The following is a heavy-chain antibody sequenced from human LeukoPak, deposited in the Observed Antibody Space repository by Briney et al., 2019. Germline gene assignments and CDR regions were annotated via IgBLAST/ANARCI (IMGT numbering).Heavy chain of an antibody. D-gene: IGHD3-10*01. CDR1: GGSISSYY. CDR3: ARDGGSVGVDAFDI. CDR2: IYYSGST. Sequence: KPSETLSLTCTVSGGSISSYYWSWIRQPPGKGLEWIGYIYYSGSTNYNPSLKSRVTISVDTSKNQFSLKLSSVTAADTAVYYCARDGGSVGVDAFDIWGQGTRVTVSS. J-gene: IGHJ3*02. V-gene: IGHV4-59*01.